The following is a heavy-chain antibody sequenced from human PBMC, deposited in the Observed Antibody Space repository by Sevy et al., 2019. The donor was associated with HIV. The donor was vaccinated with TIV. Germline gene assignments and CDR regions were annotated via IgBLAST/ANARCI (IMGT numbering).Heavy chain of an antibody. J-gene: IGHJ6*02. CDR2: IQSNTDGGTI. Sequence: GGSLRLSCAASGFTFSNAWMSWVRQAPGKGLEWVGRIQSNTDGGTIDYGAPVKGRFTISREDSKNMLYLQMNSLKTEDTGVYYCSTDPIIVLLVTDGMDVWGQGTTVTVSS. CDR1: GFTFSNAW. V-gene: IGHV3-15*01. D-gene: IGHD2-8*02. CDR3: STDPIIVLLVTDGMDV.